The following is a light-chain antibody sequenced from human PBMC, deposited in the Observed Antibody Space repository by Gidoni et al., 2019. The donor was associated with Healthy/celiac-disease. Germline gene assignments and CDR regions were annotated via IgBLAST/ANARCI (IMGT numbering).Light chain of an antibody. V-gene: IGKV1-39*01. J-gene: IGKJ2*03. Sequence: DIQMTQSPSSLSASVGDRVTITCRASQSISSYLNWYQQKPGKAPKLLSYAASSLQSGVQSRFSGSGSGTDFTLTISRLQPEDFATYYCQQSYSTPPYSFGQGTKLEIK. CDR1: QSISSY. CDR3: QQSYSTPPYS. CDR2: AAS.